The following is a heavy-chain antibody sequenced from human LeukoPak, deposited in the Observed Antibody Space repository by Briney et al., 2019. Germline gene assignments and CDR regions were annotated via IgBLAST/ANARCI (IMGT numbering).Heavy chain of an antibody. CDR3: ARARLAAHDAFDI. CDR2: INTYNGDT. CDR1: GYTFTSYG. D-gene: IGHD6-6*01. J-gene: IGHJ3*02. V-gene: IGHV1-18*01. Sequence: ASVKVSCKAFGYTFTSYGITWVRQAPGQGLEWMGWINTYNGDTNYAQKLQGRVTMTTDTSTGTAYMELRSLRSDDTAVYYCARARLAAHDAFDIWGQGTMVTVSS.